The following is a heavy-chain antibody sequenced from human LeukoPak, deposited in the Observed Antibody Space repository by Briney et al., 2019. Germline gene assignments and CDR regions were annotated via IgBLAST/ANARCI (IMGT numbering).Heavy chain of an antibody. CDR3: ARDLCSAAGYDGGFLDY. CDR1: GGAFSRYT. CDR2: VIPIFGTA. J-gene: IGHJ4*02. V-gene: IGHV1-69*01. D-gene: IGHD5-12*01. Sequence: AVKVSCMPSGGAFSRYTISWVRQAPGQGLEWMGGVIPIFGTANYAQKSQGRVTISADEPTSTAYMERSSLRSEDTAVYYCARDLCSAAGYDGGFLDYWGQGTLVTVSS.